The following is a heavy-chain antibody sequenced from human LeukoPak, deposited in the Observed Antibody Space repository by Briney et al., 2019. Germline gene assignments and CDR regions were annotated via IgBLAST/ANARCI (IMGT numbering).Heavy chain of an antibody. D-gene: IGHD3-16*02. CDR3: ARELRYTGYYFDY. CDR2: IYSGGST. V-gene: IGHV3-66*01. CDR1: GFTVSSNY. Sequence: GGSQRLSCAASGFTVSSNYMSWVRQAPGKGLEWVSVIYSGGSTCYADSVKGRFTISRDNSKNTLYLQMNSLRAEDTAVYYCARELRYTGYYFDYWGQGTLVTVSS. J-gene: IGHJ4*02.